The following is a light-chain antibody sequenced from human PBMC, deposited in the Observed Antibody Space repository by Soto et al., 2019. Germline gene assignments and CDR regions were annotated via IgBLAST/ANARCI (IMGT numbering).Light chain of an antibody. CDR1: SSDVGGYNY. CDR2: DVS. J-gene: IGLJ1*01. Sequence: QSALTQPASVSGSPGQSMTISCTGTSSDVGGYNYVSWYQQHPGKAPKLMIYDVSNRPSGVSNRFSASKSGNTASLTISGLQAEDEADYYCSSYTSSSTPYVFGTGTKLTVL. CDR3: SSYTSSSTPYV. V-gene: IGLV2-14*01.